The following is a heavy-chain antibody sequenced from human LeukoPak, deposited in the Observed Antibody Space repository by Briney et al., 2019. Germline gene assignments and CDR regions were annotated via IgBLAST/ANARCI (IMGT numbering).Heavy chain of an antibody. CDR1: RFTFSSYV. CDR3: ANGGGGL. V-gene: IGHV3-23*01. J-gene: IGHJ4*02. Sequence: GGSLRLSCAASRFTFSSYVMSWVRQAPGKGLEWVSSITGSGTGTFYADSVRGRFTISRDNSKKTVYLQMNSLRVEDTAVYYCANGGGGLWGQGTLVTVSS. CDR2: ITGSGTGT. D-gene: IGHD3-16*01.